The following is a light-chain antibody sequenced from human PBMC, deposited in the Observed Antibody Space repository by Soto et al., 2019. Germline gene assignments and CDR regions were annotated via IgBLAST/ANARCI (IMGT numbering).Light chain of an antibody. CDR1: SSDVGGYNY. J-gene: IGLJ1*01. Sequence: QCVLTQPASVSGSPGQSITISCTGTSSDVGGYNYVSWYQHHPGKAPKLLIYDVSNRPSGISNRFSGSKSDNTASLTISVLQPEDEADYYSSSYTTSNTRQIVFGTGTKVTVL. CDR3: SSYTTSNTRQIV. CDR2: DVS. V-gene: IGLV2-14*03.